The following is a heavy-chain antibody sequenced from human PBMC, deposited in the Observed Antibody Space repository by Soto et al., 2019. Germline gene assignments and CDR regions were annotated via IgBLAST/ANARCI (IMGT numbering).Heavy chain of an antibody. CDR3: ARDIRVVITLGAFDI. J-gene: IGHJ3*02. CDR1: GFTFSSYA. CDR2: ISYDGSNK. V-gene: IGHV3-30-3*01. D-gene: IGHD3-22*01. Sequence: QVQLVESGGGGVQPGRSLRLSCAASGFTFSSYAMHWVRQAPGKGLEGVAVISYDGSNKYYADSVKGRFTISRDNSKNTLYLQMNSLRAEDTAVYYCARDIRVVITLGAFDIWGQGTMVTVSS.